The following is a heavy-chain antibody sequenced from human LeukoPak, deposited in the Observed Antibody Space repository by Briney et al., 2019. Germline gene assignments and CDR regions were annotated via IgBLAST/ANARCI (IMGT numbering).Heavy chain of an antibody. Sequence: GGSLRLSCAASGFTFITYSMNWVRQAPGKGLEWVSSISSSSSYIYYADSVRGRFTISRDNPKNSLYLQMNSLRAEDTAVYYCARAGGYRVYYYMDVWGKGTTVTVSS. D-gene: IGHD5-24*01. V-gene: IGHV3-21*01. J-gene: IGHJ6*03. CDR3: ARAGGYRVYYYMDV. CDR1: GFTFITYS. CDR2: ISSSSSYI.